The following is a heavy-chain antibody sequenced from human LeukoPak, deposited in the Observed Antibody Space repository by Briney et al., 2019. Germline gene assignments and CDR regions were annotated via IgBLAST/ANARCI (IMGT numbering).Heavy chain of an antibody. V-gene: IGHV4-59*01. CDR3: ARDRLSKSLRRAFDI. Sequence: SETLSLTCTVSGGXISSYYCSWIRQPPGKGLEWLGYIYYSGSTNYNPSLKSRVTISVDTSKNQFSLKLSSVTAADTAVYYCARDRLSKSLRRAFDIWGQGTMVTVSS. D-gene: IGHD3-16*01. CDR1: GGXISSYY. J-gene: IGHJ3*02. CDR2: IYYSGST.